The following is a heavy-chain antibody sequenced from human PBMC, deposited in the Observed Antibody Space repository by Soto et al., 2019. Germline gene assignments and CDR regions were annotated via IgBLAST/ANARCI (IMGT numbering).Heavy chain of an antibody. CDR1: GGSISGCY. V-gene: IGHV4-59*01. D-gene: IGHD2-21*02. Sequence: SETLSLTCTVSGGSISGCYSSWIRQPPGKGLEWIGYMYNTGSTVYNPSFKSRVTISVDTSKNQFSLKLNSVTAADTAVYYCARDLWGYCGTDCYPLDVWGQGTTVT. CDR2: MYNTGST. J-gene: IGHJ6*02. CDR3: ARDLWGYCGTDCYPLDV.